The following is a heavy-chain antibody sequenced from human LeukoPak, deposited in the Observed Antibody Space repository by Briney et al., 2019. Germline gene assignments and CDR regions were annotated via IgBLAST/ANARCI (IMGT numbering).Heavy chain of an antibody. Sequence: PGGSLRLSCAASGFTFSNYNMNWVRRAPGKGLEWVSSISSSSSYIYYADSVKGRFTISRDNANNSLYLQMDSLRAEDTTVYYCARGDSGGMDYWGQGTLVTVSS. V-gene: IGHV3-21*01. D-gene: IGHD3-16*01. CDR2: ISSSSSYI. J-gene: IGHJ4*02. CDR1: GFTFSNYN. CDR3: ARGDSGGMDY.